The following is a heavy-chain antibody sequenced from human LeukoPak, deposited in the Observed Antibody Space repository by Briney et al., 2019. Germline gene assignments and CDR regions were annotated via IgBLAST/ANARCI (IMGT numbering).Heavy chain of an antibody. V-gene: IGHV3-11*04. CDR3: AKRADSSAHSFDY. Sequence: PGGSLRLSCAASGFTFSDYYMSWIRQAPGKGLEWVSYISSSGSTIYYADSVKGRFTISRDNAKNSLYLQMDSLRVEDTAVYYCAKRADSSAHSFDYWGQGTLVTVSS. J-gene: IGHJ4*02. CDR1: GFTFSDYY. CDR2: ISSSGSTI. D-gene: IGHD3-22*01.